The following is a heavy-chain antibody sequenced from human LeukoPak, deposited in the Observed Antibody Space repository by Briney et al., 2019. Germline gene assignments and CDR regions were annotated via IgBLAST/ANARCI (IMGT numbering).Heavy chain of an antibody. CDR1: GFSFSSYE. V-gene: IGHV3-48*03. J-gene: IGHJ4*02. CDR3: ARGVSGYYFDY. CDR2: SSGNTI. Sequence: GGSLRLSCVVSGFSFSSYEMNWVRQAPGKGLEWVSHSSGNTIYNADSVKGRFTISRDNAKNSLYLQMNSLRAEDTAVYYCARGVSGYYFDYWGQGTLVSVSS. D-gene: IGHD3-22*01.